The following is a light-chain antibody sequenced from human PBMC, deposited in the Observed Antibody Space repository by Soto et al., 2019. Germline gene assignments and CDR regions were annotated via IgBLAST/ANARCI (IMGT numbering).Light chain of an antibody. CDR3: QQYNNWPLT. CDR1: QGISTW. CDR2: GAS. Sequence: EIQMTQSPSSVSASVGDRVTITCRASQGISTWLAWYQQKAGKAPNLLIYGASNLHSGVPSRFSGSGSGTNFTLTISSLQPEDFATYYCQQYNNWPLTFGGGTKVDIK. J-gene: IGKJ4*01. V-gene: IGKV1-12*01.